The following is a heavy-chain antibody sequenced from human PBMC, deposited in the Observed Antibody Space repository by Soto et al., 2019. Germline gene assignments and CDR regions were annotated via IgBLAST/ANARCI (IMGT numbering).Heavy chain of an antibody. CDR3: ARYCSSTSCLYPGYYYYGMDV. V-gene: IGHV1-69*13. CDR1: GGTFSSYA. CDR2: IIPIFGTA. Sequence: SVKVSCKASGGTFSSYAISWVRQAPGQGLEWMGGIIPIFGTANYAQKFQGRVTITADESTSTAYMELSSLRSEDTAVYYCARYCSSTSCLYPGYYYYGMDVWGQGTTVTVSS. J-gene: IGHJ6*02. D-gene: IGHD2-2*01.